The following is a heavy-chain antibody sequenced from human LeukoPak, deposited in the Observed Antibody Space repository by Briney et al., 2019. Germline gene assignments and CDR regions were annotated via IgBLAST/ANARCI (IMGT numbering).Heavy chain of an antibody. J-gene: IGHJ3*02. CDR3: ARGVSLRFLEWLLDASRVDAFDI. V-gene: IGHV4-34*01. CDR1: GFTFSSYA. D-gene: IGHD3-3*01. CDR2: INHSGST. Sequence: GSLRLSCAASGFTFSSYAMSWVRQPPGKGLEWIGEINHSGSTNYNPSLKSRVTISVDTSKNQFSLKLSSVTAADTAVYYCARGVSLRFLEWLLDASRVDAFDIWGQGTMVTVSS.